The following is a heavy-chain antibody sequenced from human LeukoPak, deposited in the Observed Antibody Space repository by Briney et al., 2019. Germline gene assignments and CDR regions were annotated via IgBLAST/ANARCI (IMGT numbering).Heavy chain of an antibody. CDR3: ARGSRGYYCYYMDV. CDR2: IYYSGST. Sequence: RSSKTLSLTCAVYGGSFSGYYWGWIRQPPGKGLEWIGSIYYSGSTYYNPSLKSRVTISVDTSKNQFSLKLSSVTAADTAVYYCARGSRGYYCYYMDVWGKGTTVTVSS. V-gene: IGHV4-34*01. J-gene: IGHJ6*03. CDR1: GGSFSGYY. D-gene: IGHD3-10*01.